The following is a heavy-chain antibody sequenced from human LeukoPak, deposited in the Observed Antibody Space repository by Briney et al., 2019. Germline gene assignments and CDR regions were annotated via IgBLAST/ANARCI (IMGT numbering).Heavy chain of an antibody. D-gene: IGHD4-17*01. CDR2: IYTSGST. Sequence: PSETLSLTCTVSGGSISSYYWSWIRQPAGKGLEWIGRIYTSGSTNYNPSLKSRVTMSVDTSKNQFSLKLSSVTAADTAVYYCARGRQDDYGDYEDVFTYYFDYWGQGTLVTVSS. V-gene: IGHV4-4*07. CDR1: GGSISSYY. J-gene: IGHJ4*02. CDR3: ARGRQDDYGDYEDVFTYYFDY.